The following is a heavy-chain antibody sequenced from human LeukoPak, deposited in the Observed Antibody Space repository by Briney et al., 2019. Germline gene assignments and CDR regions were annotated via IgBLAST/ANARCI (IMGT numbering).Heavy chain of an antibody. CDR1: GFTFSSYA. CDR2: IWYDGSNK. J-gene: IGHJ4*02. Sequence: GRSLRLSCAASGFTFSSYAMHWVRQAPGKGLEWVAVIWYDGSNKYYADSVKGRFTISRDNSKNTLYLQMNSLRAEDTAVYYCARPSPLTGDPHFDYWGQGTLVTVSS. CDR3: ARPSPLTGDPHFDY. V-gene: IGHV3-33*01. D-gene: IGHD7-27*01.